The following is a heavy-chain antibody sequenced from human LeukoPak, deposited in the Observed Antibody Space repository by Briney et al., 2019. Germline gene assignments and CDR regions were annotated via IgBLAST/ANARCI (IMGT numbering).Heavy chain of an antibody. V-gene: IGHV3-7*03. CDR1: GFTFSSYW. CDR3: ARDQGGIVVVPAAIDY. J-gene: IGHJ4*02. Sequence: GGSLRLSCAASGFTFSSYWMSWVRQAPGKGLEWVANIKQDGSEKYYVDSVKGRFTISRDNAKNSLYLQMSSLRAEDTAVYYCARDQGGIVVVPAAIDYWGQGTLVTVSS. D-gene: IGHD2-2*01. CDR2: IKQDGSEK.